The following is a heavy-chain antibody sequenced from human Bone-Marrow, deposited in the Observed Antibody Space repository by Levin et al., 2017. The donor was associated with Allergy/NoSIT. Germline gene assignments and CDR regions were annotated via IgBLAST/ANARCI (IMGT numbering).Heavy chain of an antibody. Sequence: SQTLSLTCSVSGGSISSADYYWNWSRQHPGEGLEWIGYIYYSGNTYYNPSLKSRVTMSVDTSKNQFSLKLSSVTAADTAVYYCARAFDSSGHYTFDYWGRGTLVTVSS. J-gene: IGHJ4*02. V-gene: IGHV4-31*03. CDR2: IYYSGNT. CDR3: ARAFDSSGHYTFDY. CDR1: GGSISSADYY. D-gene: IGHD3-22*01.